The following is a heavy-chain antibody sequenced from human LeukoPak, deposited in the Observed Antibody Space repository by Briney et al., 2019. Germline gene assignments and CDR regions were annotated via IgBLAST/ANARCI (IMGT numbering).Heavy chain of an antibody. V-gene: IGHV1-2*02. CDR3: GTLLSNGPFDY. Sequence: ASVKVSCKASGYTFTGYYMHWVRQAPGQGLEWMGYIYPNSGATKYAQKFQGRVTMTRDTSISTAYMELSGLKSDDTAVYYCGTLLSNGPFDYWGQGSLVTVSS. CDR2: IYPNSGAT. J-gene: IGHJ4*02. CDR1: GYTFTGYY.